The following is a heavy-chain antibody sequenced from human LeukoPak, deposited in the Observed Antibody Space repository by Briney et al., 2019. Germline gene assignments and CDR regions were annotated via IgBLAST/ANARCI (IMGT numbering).Heavy chain of an antibody. CDR1: GCSISSGGYY. CDR2: IYYSGST. V-gene: IGHV4-31*03. J-gene: IGHJ6*02. D-gene: IGHD3-22*01. CDR3: AREDDSYYYYGMDV. Sequence: PSQTLSLTCTVSGCSISSGGYYWSWLRQHPGKGLEWIGYIYYSGSTYYNPSLKSRVTISVDTSKNQFSLKLSSVTAADTAVYYCAREDDSYYYYGMDVWGQGTTVTVSS.